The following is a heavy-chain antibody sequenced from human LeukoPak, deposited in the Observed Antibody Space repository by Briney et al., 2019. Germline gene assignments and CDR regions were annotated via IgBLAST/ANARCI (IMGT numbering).Heavy chain of an antibody. Sequence: ASVKVSCKASGYTFTGYYMHWVRQAPGQGLEWMGWINPNSGGTNYAQKFQGWVTMTRDTSISTAYMELSRLRSDDTAVYYCARGWLAENTVVTPYNYWGQGTLVTVSS. CDR3: ARGWLAENTVVTPYNY. J-gene: IGHJ4*02. D-gene: IGHD4-23*01. V-gene: IGHV1-2*04. CDR2: INPNSGGT. CDR1: GYTFTGYY.